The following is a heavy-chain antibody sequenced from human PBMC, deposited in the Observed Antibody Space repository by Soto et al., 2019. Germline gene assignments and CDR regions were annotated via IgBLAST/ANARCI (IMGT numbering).Heavy chain of an antibody. D-gene: IGHD5-12*01. V-gene: IGHV4-31*03. CDR2: VAYSGGT. Sequence: QVQLQESGPGLVMPSQTLSLTCTVSGGSITRGGSYWSWIRQHPEKGLEWIGYVAYSGGTYYNPSLKSRVTFLVDMSKNLLSLRLSSVTAADTAVYYCARAWLEYNWFDSWGQGTLVTVSS. J-gene: IGHJ5*01. CDR3: ARAWLEYNWFDS. CDR1: GGSITRGGSY.